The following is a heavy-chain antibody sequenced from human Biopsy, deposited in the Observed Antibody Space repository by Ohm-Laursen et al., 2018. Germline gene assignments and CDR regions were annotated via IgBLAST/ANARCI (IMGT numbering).Heavy chain of an antibody. D-gene: IGHD3-9*01. CDR1: GGTFINYV. V-gene: IGHV1-69*13. CDR2: IIPMFGTA. J-gene: IGHJ6*02. CDR3: ARVPAYPSIDGYYGLDL. Sequence: ASVKVSCKASGGTFINYVISWVRQAPGQGLEWMGGIIPMFGTANYAQMFQGRVTISADESTSTSYMELSRLTTEDTAIYYCARVPAYPSIDGYYGLDLWGQGTTVIVSS.